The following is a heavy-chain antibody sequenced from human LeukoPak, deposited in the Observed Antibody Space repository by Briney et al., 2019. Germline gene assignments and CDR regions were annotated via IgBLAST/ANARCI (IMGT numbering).Heavy chain of an antibody. V-gene: IGHV4-59*01. J-gene: IGHJ4*02. D-gene: IGHD6-19*01. CDR1: GGSISSYY. CDR2: IYYSGST. Sequence: SETLSLTCTVSGGSISSYYWSWIRQPPGKGLEWIGYIYYSGSTNYNPSLKSRVTISVDTSKNQFSLKLSSVTAADTAVYYCAKEMGSSGWYVFDYWGQGTLVTVSS. CDR3: AKEMGSSGWYVFDY.